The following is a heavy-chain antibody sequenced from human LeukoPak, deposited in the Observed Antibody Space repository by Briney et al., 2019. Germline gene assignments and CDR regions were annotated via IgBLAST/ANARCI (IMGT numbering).Heavy chain of an antibody. CDR3: AKGAPGGQQLVREEDYFDY. CDR2: ISGSGGST. Sequence: PGGSLRLSCAASGFTFSSYAMSWVRQAPGKGLEWVSAISGSGGSTYYADSVKGRFTISRGNSKNTLYLQMNSLRAEDTAVYYCAKGAPGGQQLVREEDYFDYWGQGTLVTVSS. D-gene: IGHD6-13*01. V-gene: IGHV3-23*01. CDR1: GFTFSSYA. J-gene: IGHJ4*02.